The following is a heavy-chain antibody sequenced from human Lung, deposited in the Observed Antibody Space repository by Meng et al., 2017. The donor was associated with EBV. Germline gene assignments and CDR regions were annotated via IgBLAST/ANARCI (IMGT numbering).Heavy chain of an antibody. CDR3: ARGRIIGDSSGYSDY. CDR1: GGSFSGYY. Sequence: HVQVQQWCAGLLKPSETLSLPCAVAGGSFSGYYWSWIRQPPGKGLEWIGEINHSGSTNYNPSLKSRVTISVDTSKNQFSLKLSSVTAADTAVYYCARGRIIGDSSGYSDYWGQGTLVTVSS. CDR2: INHSGST. D-gene: IGHD3-22*01. J-gene: IGHJ4*02. V-gene: IGHV4-34*01.